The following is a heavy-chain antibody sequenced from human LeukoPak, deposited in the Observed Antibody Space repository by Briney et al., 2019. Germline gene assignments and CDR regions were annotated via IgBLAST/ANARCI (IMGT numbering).Heavy chain of an antibody. CDR3: AMGSGGEMATTAYY. J-gene: IGHJ4*02. CDR2: IYYSGST. D-gene: IGHD5-24*01. V-gene: IGHV4-59*01. Sequence: NSSETLSLTCTVSGGSISSYYWSWIRQPPGKGLEWIGYIYYSGSTNYNPSLKSRVTISVDTSKNQFSLKLSSVTAADTAVYYCAMGSGGEMATTAYYWGQGTLVTVSS. CDR1: GGSISSYY.